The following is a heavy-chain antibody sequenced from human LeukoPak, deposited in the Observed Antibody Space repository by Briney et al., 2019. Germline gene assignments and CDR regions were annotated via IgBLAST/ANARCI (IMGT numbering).Heavy chain of an antibody. V-gene: IGHV3-72*01. D-gene: IGHD5/OR15-5a*01. CDR1: GFTFIDHY. CDR2: IRNKANSYTT. CDR3: ARRNSVTQGLDN. J-gene: IGHJ4*02. Sequence: GGSLRLSGAASGFTFIDHYMDWVRQAPGKGLEWIGRIRNKANSYTTEYAASAKGRFTVSRDDSKNSLFLQMNSLESEDTAVYYCARRNSVTQGLDNWGQGTLVTVSS.